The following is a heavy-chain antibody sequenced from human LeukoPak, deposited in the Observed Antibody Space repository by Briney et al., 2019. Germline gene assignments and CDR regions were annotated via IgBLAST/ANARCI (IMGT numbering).Heavy chain of an antibody. CDR3: ARGRPHGNDY. CDR2: IASDGSST. D-gene: IGHD4-23*01. J-gene: IGHJ4*02. V-gene: IGHV3-74*01. Sequence: GGSLRLSCAASGFTFSSYWMNWVRQAPGKGLVWVSRIASDGSSTTYADSVKGRFSISRDNAKNSLYPQMNSLRVEDTAVYYCARGRPHGNDYWGQGTLVTVSS. CDR1: GFTFSSYW.